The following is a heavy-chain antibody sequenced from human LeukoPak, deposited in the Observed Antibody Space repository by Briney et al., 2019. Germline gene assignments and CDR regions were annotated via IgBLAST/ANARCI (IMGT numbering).Heavy chain of an antibody. CDR3: VRDPSGSGFAFDS. D-gene: IGHD1-1*01. Sequence: PGGSLRLSCAASGFIFSNDAMHWVRQAPGKGLEWVAFIWFDGSNNHYADSVKGRFTISRDNSEDTLYLQMNSLRAEDTAVYYCVRDPSGSGFAFDSWGQGAPVTVSS. J-gene: IGHJ4*02. V-gene: IGHV3-33*01. CDR2: IWFDGSNN. CDR1: GFIFSNDA.